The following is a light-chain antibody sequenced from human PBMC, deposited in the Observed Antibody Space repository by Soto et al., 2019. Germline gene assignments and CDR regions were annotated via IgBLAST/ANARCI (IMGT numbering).Light chain of an antibody. Sequence: DIQMTQSPSTLSASVGDRVTITCRASQSISGCLAWYQQKPGKAPKLLIYKASSLESGVPSRFNGSGFGTEFTLTISNLQPDDFATYYCQQYNSYPITFGQGTRLEIK. CDR1: QSISGC. J-gene: IGKJ5*01. V-gene: IGKV1-5*03. CDR2: KAS. CDR3: QQYNSYPIT.